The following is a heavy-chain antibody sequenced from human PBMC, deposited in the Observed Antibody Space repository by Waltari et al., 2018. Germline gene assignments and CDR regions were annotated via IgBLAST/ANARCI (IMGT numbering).Heavy chain of an antibody. CDR3: ARGGLGGDYAFDP. J-gene: IGHJ5*02. Sequence: QVQLQESGPGLVKPSQTLSLTCTVSGGSISSGSYYWSWIRQPAGKGLEWIGRIYTSGSTNYNPSLKSRVTISVDTSKNQFSLKLSSVTAADPAVYYCARGGLGGDYAFDPWGQGTLVTVSS. D-gene: IGHD4-17*01. CDR2: IYTSGST. CDR1: GGSISSGSYY. V-gene: IGHV4-61*02.